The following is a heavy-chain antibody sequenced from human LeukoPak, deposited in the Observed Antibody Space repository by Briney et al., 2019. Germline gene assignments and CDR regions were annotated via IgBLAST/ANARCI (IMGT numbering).Heavy chain of an antibody. CDR1: GGSISNYY. J-gene: IGHJ4*02. V-gene: IGHV4-34*01. D-gene: IGHD2-15*01. Sequence: NPSETLSLTCTVSGGSISNYYWSWIRQPPGKGLEWIGEINHSGSTNYNPSLKSRVTISVDTSKNQFSLKLSSVTAADTAIYYCARSYCSGGSCWVYFDYWGQGTLVTVSS. CDR3: ARSYCSGGSCWVYFDY. CDR2: INHSGST.